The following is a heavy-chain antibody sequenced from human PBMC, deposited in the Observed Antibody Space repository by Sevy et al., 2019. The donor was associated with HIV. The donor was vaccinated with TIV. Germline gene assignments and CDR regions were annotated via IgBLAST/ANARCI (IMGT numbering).Heavy chain of an antibody. J-gene: IGHJ4*02. Sequence: WETLSLTCAVYGGSFSGYYWSWIRQPPGKGLEWIGKLNHSGSTKYNPSLKSRVTITVDTSKDQISQKLSYGTSADTAVYYCARGGGSSRIVDYWGQGTLVTVSS. CDR3: ARGGGSSRIVDY. CDR1: GGSFSGYY. CDR2: LNHSGST. D-gene: IGHD1-26*01. V-gene: IGHV4-34*01.